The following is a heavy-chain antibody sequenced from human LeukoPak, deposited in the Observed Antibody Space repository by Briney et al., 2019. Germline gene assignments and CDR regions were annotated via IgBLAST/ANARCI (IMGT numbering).Heavy chain of an antibody. J-gene: IGHJ4*02. CDR1: GYTFTSYD. Sequence: ASVKVSCKASGYTFTSYDINWVRQATGQGLEWMGWMSPNSGNTGYAQKFQGRVTITRNTSISTAYMELSSLRSEDTAVYYCAREEVAVAGTEPLDYWGQGTLVTVSS. CDR3: AREEVAVAGTEPLDY. D-gene: IGHD6-19*01. CDR2: MSPNSGNT. V-gene: IGHV1-8*03.